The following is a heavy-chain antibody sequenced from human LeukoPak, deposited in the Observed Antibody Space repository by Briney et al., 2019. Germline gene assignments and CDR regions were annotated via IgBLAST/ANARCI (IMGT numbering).Heavy chain of an antibody. CDR3: ARDADWYSEFDY. Sequence: ASVKVSCKASGGTFSSYGISWVRQAPGQGLEWMGWISAYNGNTNYAQKLQGRVTMTTDTSTSTVYMELSSLRSEDTAVYYCARDADWYSEFDYWGQGTLVTVSS. CDR1: GGTFSSYG. J-gene: IGHJ4*02. CDR2: ISAYNGNT. V-gene: IGHV1-18*01. D-gene: IGHD2-21*02.